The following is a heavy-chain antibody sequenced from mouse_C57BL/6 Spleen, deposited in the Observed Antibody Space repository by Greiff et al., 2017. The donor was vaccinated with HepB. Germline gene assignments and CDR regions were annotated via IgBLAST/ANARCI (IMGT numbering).Heavy chain of an antibody. Sequence: VQLQQPGAELVKPGASVKLSCKASGYTFTSYWMHWVKQRPGRGLEWIGRIDPNSGGTKYNEKFKSKATLTVDKPSSTAYMQLSSLTSEDSAVCDCARGGEYYGSRRGYAMGYWGQGTSVTVAS. CDR2: IDPNSGGT. CDR1: GYTFTSYW. CDR3: ARGGEYYGSRRGYAMGY. V-gene: IGHV1-72*01. D-gene: IGHD1-1*01. J-gene: IGHJ4*01.